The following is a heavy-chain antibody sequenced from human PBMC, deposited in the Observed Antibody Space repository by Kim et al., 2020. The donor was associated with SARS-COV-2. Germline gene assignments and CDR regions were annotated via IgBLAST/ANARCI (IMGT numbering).Heavy chain of an antibody. CDR1: GNTFTRYY. Sequence: ASVKVSCKASGNTFTRYYMHWVRQAPGQGLEWMGTISPSDGITSYAQRLQDRVTVTRDTSTNTVYMESSGLRSDDTAVHYCVAEEEGTGRFDFWGQGTLV. CDR3: VAEEEGTGRFDF. V-gene: IGHV1-46*01. D-gene: IGHD1-1*01. J-gene: IGHJ4*02. CDR2: ISPSDGIT.